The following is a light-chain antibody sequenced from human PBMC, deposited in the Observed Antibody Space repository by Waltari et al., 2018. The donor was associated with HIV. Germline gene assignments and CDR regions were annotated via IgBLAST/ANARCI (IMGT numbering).Light chain of an antibody. J-gene: IGLJ1*01. Sequence: QSALTQPASVSGSPGQSITISCTGTSSDVVCYNYVSWYQQHPGKAPKLMIYDVSKRPAGVSNRFSGSKSGNTASLTISGLQAEDEADYYCCSYAGSSTYVFGTGTEVTVL. CDR3: CSYAGSSTYV. CDR1: SSDVVCYNY. V-gene: IGLV2-23*02. CDR2: DVS.